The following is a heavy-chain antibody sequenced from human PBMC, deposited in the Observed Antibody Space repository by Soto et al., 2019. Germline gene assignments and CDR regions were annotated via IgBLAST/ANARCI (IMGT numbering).Heavy chain of an antibody. D-gene: IGHD6-6*01. CDR1: GGLLSSGANY. Sequence: SETLSLTCTGSGGLLSSGANYGSCIRQPPGKGLEWIGYIYNSRATSYNPSLKSRVSISVDTSKNQFSLKLSSVTAADTAVYYCARLPEALDFWGKGTLVTGSS. CDR2: IYNSRAT. CDR3: ARLPEALDF. V-gene: IGHV4-61*08. J-gene: IGHJ4*02.